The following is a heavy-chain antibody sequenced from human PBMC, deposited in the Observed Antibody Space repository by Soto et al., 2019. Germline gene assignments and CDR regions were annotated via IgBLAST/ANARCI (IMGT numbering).Heavy chain of an antibody. D-gene: IGHD6-19*01. CDR1: GFTVSSNY. J-gene: IGHJ4*02. Sequence: PVGSLRLSCAASGFTVSSNYMSWVRQAPGKGLEWVSVIYSGGSTYYADSVKGRFTISRDNSKNTLYLQMNSLRAEDTAVYYCASYSSGWPHFDYWGQGTLVTVSS. V-gene: IGHV3-53*01. CDR2: IYSGGST. CDR3: ASYSSGWPHFDY.